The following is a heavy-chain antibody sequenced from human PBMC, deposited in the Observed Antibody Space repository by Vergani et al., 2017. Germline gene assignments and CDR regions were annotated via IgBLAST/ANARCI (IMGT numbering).Heavy chain of an antibody. CDR2: IRPYTGHT. CDR1: SHTFQTYG. Sequence: QVQLVQSGAELKKPGASVSVSCKGSSHTFQTYGISWVRQAPGKGLEWMAWIRPYTGHTIYAQKFQDRVTLTADTSTNTAYMELRNLRSDDTAVYFCSRVAPSNSDVTPTAFDVWGQGTMVTVSS. D-gene: IGHD1-1*01. CDR3: SRVAPSNSDVTPTAFDV. J-gene: IGHJ3*01. V-gene: IGHV1-18*01.